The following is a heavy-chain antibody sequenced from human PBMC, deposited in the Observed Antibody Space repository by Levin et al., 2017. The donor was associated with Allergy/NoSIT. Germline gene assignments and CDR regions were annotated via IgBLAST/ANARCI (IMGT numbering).Heavy chain of an antibody. Sequence: ASVKVSCAASGFTFSSYWMHWVRQAPGKGLVWVSRINSDGTDTSYADSVKGRFTISRDTAKNTLYLQMNSLRAEDTAVYYCAGVHESYYYGSGGLDFWGRGTLVTVSS. CDR3: AGVHESYYYGSGGLDF. CDR2: INSDGTDT. CDR1: GFTFSSYW. J-gene: IGHJ4*02. D-gene: IGHD3-10*01. V-gene: IGHV3-74*01.